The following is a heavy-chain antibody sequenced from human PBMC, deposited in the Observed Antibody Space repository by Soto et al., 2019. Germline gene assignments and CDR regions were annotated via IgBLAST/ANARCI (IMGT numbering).Heavy chain of an antibody. D-gene: IGHD2-15*01. Sequence: QITLKESGPTLVKPTQTLTLTCTFSGFSLSTSGVGVGWIRQPPGKALEWLTFIYWDDDKRNSPFLKSRLTITKDPSKTQVVLTTTTMDPVDTAAYYCAHLVVAVITYYFDSWGQGTLVTVSS. V-gene: IGHV2-5*02. CDR2: IYWDDDK. CDR3: AHLVVAVITYYFDS. CDR1: GFSLSTSGVG. J-gene: IGHJ4*02.